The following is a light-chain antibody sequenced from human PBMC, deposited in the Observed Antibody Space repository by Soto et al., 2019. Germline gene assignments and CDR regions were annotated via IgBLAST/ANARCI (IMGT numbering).Light chain of an antibody. J-gene: IGKJ4*01. CDR2: DAS. Sequence: EIVLTQSPGTLCLSPGERATLSCRASQSVSNDLAWYQQKPGQSPRLLIYDASNRAAGIPARFSSSGSGTDFTLTISGLEPEDFAVYYCQQRHNWPLTFGGGTKVDIK. CDR3: QQRHNWPLT. CDR1: QSVSND. V-gene: IGKV3-11*01.